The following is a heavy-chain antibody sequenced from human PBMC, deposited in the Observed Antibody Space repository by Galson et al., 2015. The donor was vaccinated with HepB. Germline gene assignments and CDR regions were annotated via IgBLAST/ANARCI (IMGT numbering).Heavy chain of an antibody. Sequence: SLRLSCAASGFTFSSFDMNWVRQAPGKGLEWVSYISSSGGTIYYADSMKGRVTISRDNAKNSLYLQMNSLRAEDTAVYYCARDGTMARGRALAIWGQATIVTVSP. V-gene: IGHV3-48*03. J-gene: IGHJ3*02. CDR1: GFTFSSFD. CDR3: ARDGTMARGRALAI. D-gene: IGHD3-10*01. CDR2: ISSSGGTI.